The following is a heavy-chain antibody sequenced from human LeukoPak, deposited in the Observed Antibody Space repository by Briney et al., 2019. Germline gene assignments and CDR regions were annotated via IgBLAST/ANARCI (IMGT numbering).Heavy chain of an antibody. D-gene: IGHD6-19*01. CDR3: TSQQWLIDELLKALDY. CDR1: GFTFSGSA. J-gene: IGHJ4*02. CDR2: IRSKANDYAT. Sequence: PGGSLRLSCAASGFTFSGSAMHWVRQASGKGLEWVGRIRSKANDYATAYAASVKGRFIISRDDSKNTAYLQMNSLKTEDTAVYYCTSQQWLIDELLKALDYWGRGTLVTVSS. V-gene: IGHV3-73*01.